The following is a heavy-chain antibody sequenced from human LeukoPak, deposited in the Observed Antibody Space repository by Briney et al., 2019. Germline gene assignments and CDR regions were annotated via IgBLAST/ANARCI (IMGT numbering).Heavy chain of an antibody. CDR2: IYYSGST. J-gene: IGHJ6*03. V-gene: IGHV4-59*12. CDR1: GGSISSYY. Sequence: SETLSLTCTVSGGSISSYYWSWIRQPPGKGLEWIGYIYYSGSTNYNPSLKSRVTMSVDTSKNQFSLKLSSVTAADTAVYYCARDRGVRDFWSGYSPYMDVWGKGTTVTVSS. D-gene: IGHD3-3*01. CDR3: ARDRGVRDFWSGYSPYMDV.